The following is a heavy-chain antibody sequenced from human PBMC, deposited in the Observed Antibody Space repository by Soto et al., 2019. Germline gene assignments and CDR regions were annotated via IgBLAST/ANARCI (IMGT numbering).Heavy chain of an antibody. V-gene: IGHV1-3*01. CDR3: ARHGWLVLPYTAEYFQH. D-gene: IGHD6-19*01. J-gene: IGHJ1*01. Sequence: ASVKVSCKASGYTFTSYAMHWVRQAPGQRLEWMGWINAGNGNTKYSQKFQGRVTITRDTSASTAYMELSSLRSEDTAVYYCARHGWLVLPYTAEYFQHWGQGTLVTVSS. CDR1: GYTFTSYA. CDR2: INAGNGNT.